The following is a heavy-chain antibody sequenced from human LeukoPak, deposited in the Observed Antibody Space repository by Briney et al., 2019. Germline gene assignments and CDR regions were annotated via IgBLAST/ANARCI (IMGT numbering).Heavy chain of an antibody. Sequence: KASQTLSLTCAVSGGSISSGGYSWSWIRQPPGKGLEWIGYIYHSGSTYYNPSLKSRVTISVDRSKNQFSLNLSSVTAADTAVYYCARETRYCGGGSCYSGMDVWGQGTTVTVSS. J-gene: IGHJ6*02. CDR2: IYHSGST. D-gene: IGHD2-15*01. CDR1: GGSISSGGYS. CDR3: ARETRYCGGGSCYSGMDV. V-gene: IGHV4-30-2*01.